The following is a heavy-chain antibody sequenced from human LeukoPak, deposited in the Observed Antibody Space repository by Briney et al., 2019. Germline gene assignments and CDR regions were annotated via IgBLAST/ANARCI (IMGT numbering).Heavy chain of an antibody. CDR2: ISPRGT. CDR3: ARRRGYSGYDPPRPFDY. D-gene: IGHD5-12*01. J-gene: IGHJ4*02. CDR1: GGSFTGYY. V-gene: IGHV4-34*01. Sequence: PSETLSLTCVMYGGSFTGYYWSWIRQSPGKGLEWIGEISPRGTKYNPSLKSRVTISLDTTKNQFSLILSSVTAADAAVYYCARRRGYSGYDPPRPFDYWGQGTLVTVSS.